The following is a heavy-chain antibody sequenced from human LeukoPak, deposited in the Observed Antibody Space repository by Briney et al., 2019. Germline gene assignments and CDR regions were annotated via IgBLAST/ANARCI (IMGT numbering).Heavy chain of an antibody. J-gene: IGHJ4*02. D-gene: IGHD2-2*01. CDR2: IYHSGST. CDR1: GGSISSGGYY. V-gene: IGHV4-30-2*01. Sequence: PSETLSLTCTVSGGSISSGGYYWSWIRQPPGKGLEWIGYIYHSGSTYYNPSLKSRVTISVDRSKNQFSLKLSSVTAADTAVYYCASSGRHYCSSTSCYFDYWGQGTLVTVSS. CDR3: ASSGRHYCSSTSCYFDY.